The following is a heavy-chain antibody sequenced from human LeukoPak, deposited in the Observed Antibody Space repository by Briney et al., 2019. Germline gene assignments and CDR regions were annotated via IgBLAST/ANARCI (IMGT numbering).Heavy chain of an antibody. V-gene: IGHV3-23*01. D-gene: IGHD6-13*01. CDR2: ISGSGGST. CDR3: ARGLPGIAAAGIDY. J-gene: IGHJ4*02. CDR1: GFTFSSYA. Sequence: SGGSLRLSCAASGFTFSSYAMSWVRQAPGKGLEWVSAISGSGGSTYYADSVKGRFTISRDNSKNTLYLQMNSLRAEDTAVYYCARGLPGIAAAGIDYWGQGTLVTVSS.